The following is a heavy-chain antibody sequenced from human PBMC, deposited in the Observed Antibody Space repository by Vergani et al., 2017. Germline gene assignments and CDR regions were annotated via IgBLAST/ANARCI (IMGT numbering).Heavy chain of an antibody. CDR1: GFTFSSYW. V-gene: IGHV3-7*01. J-gene: IGHJ3*02. CDR2: IKQDGSEK. Sequence: EVQPVESGGGLVPPGGSLRLSCAASGFTFSSYWMSWVRQAPGKGLEWVANIKQDGSEKYYVDSVKGRFTISRDNAKNSLYLQMNGLRAEDTAVYCCARAPADFCGANYAFDIWGQGTMVTVSS. CDR3: ARAPADFCGANYAFDI. D-gene: IGHD3-3*01.